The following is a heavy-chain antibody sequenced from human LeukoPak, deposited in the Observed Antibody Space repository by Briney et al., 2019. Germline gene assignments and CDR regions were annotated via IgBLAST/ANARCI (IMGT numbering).Heavy chain of an antibody. V-gene: IGHV3-11*05. CDR1: GFTFSDYY. CDR3: ARGGGRHVEY. CDR2: ISSSSSHT. J-gene: IGHJ4*02. D-gene: IGHD2/OR15-2a*01. Sequence: PGGSLRLSRAASGFTFSDYYMSWVRQAPGKGLEWVSYISSSSSHTNYADSVKGRFTISRDNAKNSLYLQMNSLRAEDTAVYYCARGGGRHVEYWGQGNLVTVSS.